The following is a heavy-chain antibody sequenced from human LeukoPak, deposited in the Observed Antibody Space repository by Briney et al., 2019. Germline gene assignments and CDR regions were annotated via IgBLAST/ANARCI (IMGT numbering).Heavy chain of an antibody. V-gene: IGHV3-7*01. CDR1: GFSFRSYW. CDR2: IKQDGIEK. CDR3: AREAMVRGVPDAFDI. Sequence: GGSLRLSCAASGFSFRSYWMDWARQTPEKGLEWVANIKQDGIEKYFVDSVKGRFAISRDNAKNSLYLQMNNLRAEDTAVYYCAREAMVRGVPDAFDIWGQGTVVTVSS. D-gene: IGHD3-10*01. J-gene: IGHJ3*02.